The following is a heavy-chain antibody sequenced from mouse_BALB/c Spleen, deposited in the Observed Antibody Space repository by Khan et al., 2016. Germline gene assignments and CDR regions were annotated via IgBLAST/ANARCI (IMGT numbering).Heavy chain of an antibody. CDR2: IDPANGNT. Sequence: LQESGAELVKPGASVKLSCTASGFNIKDTYMHWVKQRPEQGLEWIGRIDPANGNTKYDPKFQGKATITADTSSNTAYLQLSSLTSEDTAVYYCASGGYYAMDYWGQGTSVTVSS. J-gene: IGHJ4*01. V-gene: IGHV14-3*02. CDR1: GFNIKDTY. CDR3: ASGGYYAMDY.